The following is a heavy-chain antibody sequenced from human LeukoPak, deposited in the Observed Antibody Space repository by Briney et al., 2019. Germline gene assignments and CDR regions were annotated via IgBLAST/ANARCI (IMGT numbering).Heavy chain of an antibody. CDR3: ARGYYCSGGSCSSGWFDP. V-gene: IGHV3-11*01. D-gene: IGHD2-15*01. CDR1: GFTFSDYY. Sequence: PGGSLRLSCAASGFTFSDYYMSWIRQAPGKGLEWVSYISSSGSTIYYADSVKGRSTISRDNAKNSLYLQMNSLRAEDTAVYYCARGYYCSGGSCSSGWFDPWGQGTLVTVSS. CDR2: ISSSGSTI. J-gene: IGHJ5*02.